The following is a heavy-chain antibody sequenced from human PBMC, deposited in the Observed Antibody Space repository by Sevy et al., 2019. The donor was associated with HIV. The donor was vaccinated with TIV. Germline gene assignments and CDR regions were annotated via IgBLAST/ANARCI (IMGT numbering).Heavy chain of an antibody. V-gene: IGHV3-15*01. Sequence: GGSLRLSCAASGFTFSNAWMSWVRQAPGKGLEWVGRIKGKIYDGTIDYAAPVKGRFSISREDSKNTLYLKMNSMKTEDTAVYYCTTASWSQENYYNYWGQGTLVTVSS. D-gene: IGHD6-13*01. CDR2: IKGKIYDGTI. CDR3: TTASWSQENYYNY. CDR1: GFTFSNAW. J-gene: IGHJ4*02.